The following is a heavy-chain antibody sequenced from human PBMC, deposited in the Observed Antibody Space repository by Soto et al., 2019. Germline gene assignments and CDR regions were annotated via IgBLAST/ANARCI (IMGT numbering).Heavy chain of an antibody. J-gene: IGHJ6*02. CDR2: IDRSGST. CDR1: GVSVSSGDYY. V-gene: IGHV4-31*03. CDR3: ARDSGGNSEKYYGVDV. D-gene: IGHD1-1*01. Sequence: QVQLQESGPGLVKPSQTLSLSCNVYGVSVSSGDYYWSWIRQHAGGGLEWIGYIDRSGSTYYKPSLRGRVIMSVDTSTNQIYRRLLSVTAADTAMYYCARDSGGNSEKYYGVDVWGHGTTVTVSS.